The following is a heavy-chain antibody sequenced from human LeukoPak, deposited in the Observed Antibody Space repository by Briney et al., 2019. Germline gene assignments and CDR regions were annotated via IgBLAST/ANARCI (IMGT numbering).Heavy chain of an antibody. V-gene: IGHV4-59*12. CDR3: ARDFYYGSGSDWFDP. CDR1: GGSINSYY. J-gene: IGHJ5*02. D-gene: IGHD3-10*01. CDR2: IFYTGST. Sequence: PSETLSLTCTVSGGSINSYYWSWIRQPPGRGLEWIGYIFYTGSTNYNPSLQSRVTISVDTSKNQFSLKLSSVTAADTAVYYCARDFYYGSGSDWFDPWGQGTLVTVSS.